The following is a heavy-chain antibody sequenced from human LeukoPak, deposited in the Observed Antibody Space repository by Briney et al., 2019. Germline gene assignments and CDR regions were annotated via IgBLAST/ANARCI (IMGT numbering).Heavy chain of an antibody. V-gene: IGHV3-43*01. J-gene: IGHJ4*02. Sequence: PGGSLRLSCAASGFTFDDYTMHWVRQAPGKGLEWVSLISWDGGSTYYADSVKGRFTISRDNSKNSLYLQMDSLRTEDTALYYCAKAGNIGYCSGGSCDDLDYWGQGTLVTVSS. CDR2: ISWDGGST. D-gene: IGHD2-15*01. CDR1: GFTFDDYT. CDR3: AKAGNIGYCSGGSCDDLDY.